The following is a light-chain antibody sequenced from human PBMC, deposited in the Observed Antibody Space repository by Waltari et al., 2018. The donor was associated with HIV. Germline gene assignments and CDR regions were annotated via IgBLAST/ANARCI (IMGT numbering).Light chain of an antibody. J-gene: IGLJ2*01. CDR2: QDN. Sequence: NFMLTQPHSVSESPGKTVTISCTRSSGSFASNYVQWYQQRPGSSPTTVLYQDNQTPSGVPERFSGSSDSSSNSAALTIAGLKTEDEADYYCQSYDSNNHVLFGGGTKLTVL. CDR3: QSYDSNNHVL. V-gene: IGLV6-57*01. CDR1: SGSFASNY.